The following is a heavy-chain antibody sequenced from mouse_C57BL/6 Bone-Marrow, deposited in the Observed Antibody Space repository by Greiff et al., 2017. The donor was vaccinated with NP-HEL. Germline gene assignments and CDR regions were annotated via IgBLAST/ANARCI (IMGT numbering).Heavy chain of an antibody. V-gene: IGHV5-6*01. CDR2: ISSGGSYT. J-gene: IGHJ2*01. CDR3: AREHDGYYGYFDY. D-gene: IGHD2-3*01. Sequence: EVQLVESGGDLVKPGGSLKLSCAASGFTFSSYGMSWVRQTPDKRLEWVATISSGGSYTYYPDSVKGRFTISSDNAKNTLYLQMSSLKSEDTAMYYWAREHDGYYGYFDYWGQGTTLTVSS. CDR1: GFTFSSYG.